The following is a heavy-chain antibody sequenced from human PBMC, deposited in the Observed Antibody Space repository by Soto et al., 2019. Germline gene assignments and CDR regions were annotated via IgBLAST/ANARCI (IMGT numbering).Heavy chain of an antibody. Sequence: PGESLKISCKGSGYSFTSYWIAWVRQMPGKGLEWMGIIYPGDSDTRYSPSFQAQVTISADKSISTAFLQWSSLKASDSAMYYCAIGGSISNYYYYGMDVWGQGTTVTVSS. CDR2: IYPGDSDT. D-gene: IGHD2-2*01. CDR1: GYSFTSYW. J-gene: IGHJ6*02. V-gene: IGHV5-51*01. CDR3: AIGGSISNYYYYGMDV.